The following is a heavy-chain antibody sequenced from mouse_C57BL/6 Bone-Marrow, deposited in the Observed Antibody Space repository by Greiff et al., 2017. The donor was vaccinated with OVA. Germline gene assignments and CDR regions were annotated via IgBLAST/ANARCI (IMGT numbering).Heavy chain of an antibody. CDR2: IDTSDSYT. CDR1: GYTFTSYW. J-gene: IGHJ2*01. D-gene: IGHD4-1*01. V-gene: IGHV1-69*01. CDR3: ARRGLGRRFDY. Sequence: QVQLQQPGAELVMPGASVKLSCKASGYTFTSYWMHWVKQRPGQGLEWIGEIDTSDSYTNYHQKFKGKSTLTLDKSSSTAYMQLSSLTSEDSAVYCCARRGLGRRFDYWGQGTTLTVSS.